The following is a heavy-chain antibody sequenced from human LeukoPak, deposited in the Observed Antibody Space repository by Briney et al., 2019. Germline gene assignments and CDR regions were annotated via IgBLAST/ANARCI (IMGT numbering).Heavy chain of an antibody. CDR3: ARRQAAAGRWD. V-gene: IGHV4-34*01. J-gene: IGHJ4*02. Sequence: SETLSLTSAVYGGSFSCYNWNWIRQPPGKGLEWIGEVNRLGGTNYNPSLKSRVTISVDTSKNQFSLKLTSVTAADTAVYYCARRQAAAGRWDWAQGTLVTVSS. D-gene: IGHD6-25*01. CDR1: GGSFSCYN. CDR2: VNRLGGT.